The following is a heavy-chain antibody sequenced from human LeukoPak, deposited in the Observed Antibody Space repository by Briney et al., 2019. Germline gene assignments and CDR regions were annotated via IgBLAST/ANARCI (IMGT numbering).Heavy chain of an antibody. Sequence: SQALSLTCSIAAARVSCNSAALNWVRQSPWKGLEWLARTYYRSKWYNDYAVSVKSRITINPDTSKNQFSLQLNSVSPEDTAVYYCARGDSSGWPYFDYWGQGTLVTVSS. V-gene: IGHV6-1*01. CDR2: TYYRSKWYN. CDR3: ARGDSSGWPYFDY. D-gene: IGHD6-19*01. CDR1: AARVSCNSAA. J-gene: IGHJ4*02.